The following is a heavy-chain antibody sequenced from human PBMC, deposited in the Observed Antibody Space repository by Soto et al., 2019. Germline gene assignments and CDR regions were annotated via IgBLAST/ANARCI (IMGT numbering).Heavy chain of an antibody. D-gene: IGHD3-9*01. V-gene: IGHV1-2*02. CDR3: ARDRYFDWLLDSMDV. CDR1: GYTFTGYY. CDR2: INPNSGGT. Sequence: ASVKVSCKASGYTFTGYYMHWVRQAPGQGLEWMGWINPNSGGTNYAQKFQGRVTMTRDTSISTAYMELSRLRSDDTAVYYCARDRYFDWLLDSMDVWGQGTTVTVSS. J-gene: IGHJ6*02.